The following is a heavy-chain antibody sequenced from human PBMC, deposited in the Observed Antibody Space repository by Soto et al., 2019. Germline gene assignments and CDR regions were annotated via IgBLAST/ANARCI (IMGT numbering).Heavy chain of an antibody. CDR3: AVRPGYIYGYCQHYYYVLAF. V-gene: IGHV4-39*01. Sequence: SKNLSLTCTVSGGSISSSSYYWGWIRQPPGKGLEWIGSIYYSGSTYYNPSLKSRVTISVDTSKNQFSLKLSSVTAADTAVYYWAVRPGYIYGYCQHYYYVLAFWGQGSTVTVS. D-gene: IGHD5-18*01. J-gene: IGHJ6*02. CDR2: IYYSGST. CDR1: GGSISSSSYY.